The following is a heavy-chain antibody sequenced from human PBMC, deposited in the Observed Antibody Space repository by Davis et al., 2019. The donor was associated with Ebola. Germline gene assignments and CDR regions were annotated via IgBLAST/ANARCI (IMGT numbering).Heavy chain of an antibody. CDR2: TNSDGSIT. CDR1: GFTFSSNW. V-gene: IGHV3-74*01. D-gene: IGHD4-23*01. J-gene: IGHJ4*02. CDR3: ARAYGYGGDY. Sequence: PGGSLRLSCAASGFTFSSNWMHWVRQAPGKGLVWVSRTNSDGSITSYADSVKGRFTISRDNAKNTLYLQMTSLRDEDTAVYYCARAYGYGGDYWGQGTLVTVSS.